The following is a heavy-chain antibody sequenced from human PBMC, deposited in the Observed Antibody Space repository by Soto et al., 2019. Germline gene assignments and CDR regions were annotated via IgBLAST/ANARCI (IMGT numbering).Heavy chain of an antibody. CDR3: ARESYYFDTDHYYSYFHY. D-gene: IGHD3-22*01. CDR1: GGSIRSGDYY. Sequence: PSETLSLTCTVSGGSIRSGDYYWSWLRQTPEKGLEWIGYIYYTGSTYYEPSLDSRVTMSVDTSKNQFSLNLGSVSAADTAIYYCARESYYFDTDHYYSYFHYRGQGILITVSS. J-gene: IGHJ4*02. CDR2: IYYTGST. V-gene: IGHV4-30-4*01.